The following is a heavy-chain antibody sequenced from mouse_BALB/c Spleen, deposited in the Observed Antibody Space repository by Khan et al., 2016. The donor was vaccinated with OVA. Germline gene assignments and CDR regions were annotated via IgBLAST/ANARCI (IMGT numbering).Heavy chain of an antibody. CDR3: GRGLRRYYCAMDY. CDR1: GFDFSRYW. D-gene: IGHD2-2*01. CDR2: INPDSSTI. Sequence: EVQLVESGGGLVQPGGSLKLSCADSGFDFSRYWMSWVRQAPGKGLEWIGEINPDSSTINYTPSLKDKFIISRDNATNTLYLQMSKMRSEDTAPYYCGRGLRRYYCAMDYWGEGTSVTVSS. V-gene: IGHV4-1*02. J-gene: IGHJ4*01.